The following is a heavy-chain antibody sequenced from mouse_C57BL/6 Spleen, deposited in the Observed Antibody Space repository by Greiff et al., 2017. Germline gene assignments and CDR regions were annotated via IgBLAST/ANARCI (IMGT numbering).Heavy chain of an antibody. CDR2: IYPGDGDT. J-gene: IGHJ4*01. CDR1: GYAFTSYW. CDR3: ARRGPMDY. V-gene: IGHV1-80*01. D-gene: IGHD3-3*01. Sequence: QVHLKQSGAELVKPGASVKISCKASGYAFTSYWMNWVKQRPGKGLEWIGHIYPGDGDTNYNGKFKGKATLTADKSSSTAYMKRSTLNSEDSAVYLSARRGPMDYWGQGTSVTVSS.